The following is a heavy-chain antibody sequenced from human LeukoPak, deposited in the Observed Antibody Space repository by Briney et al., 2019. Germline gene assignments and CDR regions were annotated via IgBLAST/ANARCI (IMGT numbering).Heavy chain of an antibody. J-gene: IGHJ4*02. CDR1: GFTFSNHW. D-gene: IGHD4-23*01. V-gene: IGHV3-74*01. Sequence: PGGSLRLPCAASGFTFSNHWMHWVRHAPGKGLMWVSRINRDGSRTDYADSVKGRFTISRDNSKNTLYLQMNSLRAEDTAVYYCAKEEEYGGSYYFDYWGQGTLVTVSS. CDR2: INRDGSRT. CDR3: AKEEEYGGSYYFDY.